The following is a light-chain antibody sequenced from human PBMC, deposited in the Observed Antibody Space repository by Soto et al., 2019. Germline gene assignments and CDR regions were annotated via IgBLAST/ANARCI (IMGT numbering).Light chain of an antibody. CDR1: QTLLHTSGDDY. Sequence: DIVLTQSPLSRSVTPGEPASITCTSSQTLLHTSGDDYLDWYVQRPGQSPQLLIYLGSKRAPGVSDRISGAGSGTRFTLRISRVEADDVAIYYCMQAKQIPRTFGQGTKVDIK. V-gene: IGKV2-28*01. CDR3: MQAKQIPRT. J-gene: IGKJ1*01. CDR2: LGS.